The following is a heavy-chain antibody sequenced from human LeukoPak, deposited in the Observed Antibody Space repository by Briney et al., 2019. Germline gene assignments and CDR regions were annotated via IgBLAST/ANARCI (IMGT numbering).Heavy chain of an antibody. CDR2: FDPEDGET. D-gene: IGHD1-26*01. V-gene: IGHV1-24*01. J-gene: IGHJ4*02. Sequence: GASVKVSCKVSGYTLTELSMHWVRQAPGKGLEWMGGFDPEDGETISAQKFQGRVTMTEDTSTDTAYMELSSLRSEDTAVYYCATSRTSIVGATTPYCFDYWGQGTLVTVSS. CDR3: ATSRTSIVGATTPYCFDY. CDR1: GYTLTELS.